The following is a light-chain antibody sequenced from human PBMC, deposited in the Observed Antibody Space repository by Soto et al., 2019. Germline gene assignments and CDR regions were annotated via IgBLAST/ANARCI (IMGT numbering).Light chain of an antibody. Sequence: EIVLTQSPGTLSLSPGERATLSCRASQSVRSSYLAWYQQKPGQAPRLLIYGTSTRATGIPDRFSGSGSGTDFTLTISRLEPEDFAVYYCQQHGSSLMWTFGQGTKVDIK. J-gene: IGKJ1*01. CDR1: QSVRSSY. CDR2: GTS. CDR3: QQHGSSLMWT. V-gene: IGKV3-20*01.